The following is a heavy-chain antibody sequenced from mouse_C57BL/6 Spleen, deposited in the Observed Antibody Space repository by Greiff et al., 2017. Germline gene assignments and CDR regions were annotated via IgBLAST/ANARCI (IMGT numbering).Heavy chain of an antibody. V-gene: IGHV1-9*01. Sequence: VQLQQSGAELMKPGASVKLSCKATGYTFTGYWIEWVKQRPGHGLEWIGEILPGSGSTTYNEKFKGKATFTADTSSNTAYMQLSSLTTEDSAIXYCATKDGWAYYFDDWGQGTTLTVSS. CDR3: ATKDGWAYYFDD. CDR2: ILPGSGST. CDR1: GYTFTGYW. J-gene: IGHJ2*01. D-gene: IGHD2-3*01.